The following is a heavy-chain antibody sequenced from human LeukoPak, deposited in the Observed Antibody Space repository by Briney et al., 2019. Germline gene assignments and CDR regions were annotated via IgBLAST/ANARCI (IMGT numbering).Heavy chain of an antibody. CDR1: GGSFSGYY. Sequence: PSETLSLTCAVYGGSFSGYYWSWIRQPPGKGLEWIGEINHSGSTNYNPSLKSRVTISVATYKNQFSLKLSSVTAADTAVYYCARMGGNNNPWGQGTLVTVSS. J-gene: IGHJ5*02. V-gene: IGHV4-34*01. CDR3: ARMGGNNNP. D-gene: IGHD4-23*01. CDR2: INHSGST.